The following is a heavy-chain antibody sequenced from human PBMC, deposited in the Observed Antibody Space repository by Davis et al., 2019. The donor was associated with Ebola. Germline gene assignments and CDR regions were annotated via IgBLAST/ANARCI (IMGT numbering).Heavy chain of an antibody. V-gene: IGHV1-69*13. J-gene: IGHJ4*02. D-gene: IGHD2-15*01. CDR2: IIPVFRTA. Sequence: SVQVSCKAVGDTLSSYAMTWLRQAPGQGLEWMGGIIPVFRTASYAQKFQGRVTITADESTRTAYMELTGLRSEDTAVYYCAHLGPQRYCSGGGCHGYLDYWGQGTLVTVSS. CDR3: AHLGPQRYCSGGGCHGYLDY. CDR1: GDTLSSYA.